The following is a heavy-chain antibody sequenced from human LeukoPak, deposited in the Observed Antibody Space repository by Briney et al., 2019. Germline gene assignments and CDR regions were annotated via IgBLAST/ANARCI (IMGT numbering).Heavy chain of an antibody. Sequence: GGSLRLSCAASGFTFSSYGMHWVRQAPGKGLEWVAVIWYDGSNKYYADSVKGRFTISRDNSKNTLYLQMNSLRAEDTAVYYCARRSEGYCSSTSCQNWFDPWGQGTLVTVSS. CDR1: GFTFSSYG. CDR2: IWYDGSNK. CDR3: ARRSEGYCSSTSCQNWFDP. D-gene: IGHD2-2*01. V-gene: IGHV3-33*01. J-gene: IGHJ5*02.